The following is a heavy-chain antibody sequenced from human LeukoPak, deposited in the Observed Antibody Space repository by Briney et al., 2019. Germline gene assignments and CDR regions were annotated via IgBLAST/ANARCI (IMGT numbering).Heavy chain of an antibody. J-gene: IGHJ4*02. Sequence: GGSLRLSCAASGFTFDDYGMSWVRQAPGKGLEWVSGINWNGGSTGYADSVKGRFTISRDNAKNSLYLQMSSLSPEDTAVYYCARGGPPRHFDWLVDFWGQGTLVTVSS. V-gene: IGHV3-20*04. CDR3: ARGGPPRHFDWLVDF. CDR1: GFTFDDYG. CDR2: INWNGGST. D-gene: IGHD3-9*01.